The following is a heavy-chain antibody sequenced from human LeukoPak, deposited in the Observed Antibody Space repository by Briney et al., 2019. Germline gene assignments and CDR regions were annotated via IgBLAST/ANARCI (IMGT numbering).Heavy chain of an antibody. CDR2: IRYDGSNK. Sequence: PGGSLRLSCAASGFTFRSYGMHWVRQAPGKGLEGVAFIRYDGSNKYYADSVKGRFTISRDNSKNTLYLQTNSLRAEDTAVYYCAKDRRYYDYVWGSPYFDYWGQGTLVTVSS. D-gene: IGHD3-16*01. V-gene: IGHV3-30*02. CDR3: AKDRRYYDYVWGSPYFDY. J-gene: IGHJ4*02. CDR1: GFTFRSYG.